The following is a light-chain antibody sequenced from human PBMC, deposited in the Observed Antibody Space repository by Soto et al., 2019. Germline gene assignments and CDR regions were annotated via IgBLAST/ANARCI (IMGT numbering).Light chain of an antibody. V-gene: IGKV1D-13*01. CDR3: QQYDNYPLT. CDR1: QGIRND. Sequence: IQLTQSPSFLSASVGDRVTITCRASQGIRNDLGWYQQKPGTAPKLLIFDASRLESGVPSRFSGSASGTEFTLTISSLQPDDFATYYCQQYDNYPLTFGGGTKV. CDR2: DAS. J-gene: IGKJ4*01.